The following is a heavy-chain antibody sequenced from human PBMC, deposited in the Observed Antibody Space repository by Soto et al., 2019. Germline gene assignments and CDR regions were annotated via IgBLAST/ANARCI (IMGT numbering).Heavy chain of an antibody. V-gene: IGHV3-7*05. CDR3: ARDGSTSWYSYDYHGMDV. CDR1: GFTFRTYW. J-gene: IGHJ6*02. D-gene: IGHD5-18*01. Sequence: EVQLVESGGGLVQPGGSLRLSCGASGFTFRTYWLSWVRQVPGKGLEWVANINQDGSEKNYVDSVKGRFTISRDNAKNSLHLQMSSLRAEDTALYYCARDGSTSWYSYDYHGMDVWCQGTTVTVSS. CDR2: INQDGSEK.